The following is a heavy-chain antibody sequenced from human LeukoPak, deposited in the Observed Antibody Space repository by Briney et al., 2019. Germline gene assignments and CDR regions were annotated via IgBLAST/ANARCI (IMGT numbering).Heavy chain of an antibody. Sequence: GASVKVSCKVSGYTLTELSLHWVRQAPGKGLEWMGGFDHEDGETIYALKFQGRVTMTEDTSTDTAYMELRSLRSEDTAVYYCARVRIPFQGGPYFDYWGQGTLVTVSS. CDR3: ARVRIPFQGGPYFDY. J-gene: IGHJ4*02. CDR1: GYTLTELS. CDR2: FDHEDGET. V-gene: IGHV1-24*01. D-gene: IGHD3-10*01.